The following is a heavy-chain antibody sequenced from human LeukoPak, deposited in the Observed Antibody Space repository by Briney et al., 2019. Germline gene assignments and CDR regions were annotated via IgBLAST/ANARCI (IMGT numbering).Heavy chain of an antibody. CDR3: AKDMLKDLYYYYMDV. V-gene: IGHV3-23*01. CDR1: GFTFSSFG. D-gene: IGHD2-8*01. CDR2: ISSTGGTA. J-gene: IGHJ6*03. Sequence: GGTLRLSCAASGFTFSSFGMSWVRQAPGKGLEWVSAISSTGGTAYYADSVKGRFTISRDNSKNTLYLQMNSLRAEDTAVYYCAKDMLKDLYYYYMDVWGKGTTVTISS.